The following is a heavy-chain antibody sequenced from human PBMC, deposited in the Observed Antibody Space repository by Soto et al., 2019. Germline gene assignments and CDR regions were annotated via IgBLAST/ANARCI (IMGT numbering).Heavy chain of an antibody. D-gene: IGHD3-3*01. CDR3: ARDSASAGTYYDFWSGYYALGMDV. CDR1: GGSISSGGYY. J-gene: IGHJ6*02. CDR2: IYYSGST. Sequence: LSLTCTVSGGSISSGGYYWSWIRQHPGKGLEWIGYIYYSGSTYYNPSLKSRVTISVDTSKNQFSLKLSSVTAADTAVYYCARDSASAGTYYDFWSGYYALGMDVWGQGTTVTVSS. V-gene: IGHV4-31*03.